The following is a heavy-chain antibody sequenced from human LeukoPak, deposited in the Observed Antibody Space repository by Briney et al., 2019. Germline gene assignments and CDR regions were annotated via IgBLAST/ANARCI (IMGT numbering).Heavy chain of an antibody. Sequence: GGSLRLSCAASGFTFSNYWMHWVRQAPGKGLVWVSRINSDGINTSYADSVKGRFTISRDNAKNTLNLQMNSLRAEDTAVYDCARDLGQYYDTSDNWFDPWGQGTLVTVSS. CDR2: INSDGINT. D-gene: IGHD3-22*01. J-gene: IGHJ5*02. V-gene: IGHV3-74*01. CDR1: GFTFSNYW. CDR3: ARDLGQYYDTSDNWFDP.